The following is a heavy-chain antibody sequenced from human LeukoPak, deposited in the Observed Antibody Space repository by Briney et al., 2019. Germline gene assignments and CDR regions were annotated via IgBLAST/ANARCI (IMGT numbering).Heavy chain of an antibody. D-gene: IGHD3-22*01. Sequence: GGSLRPSCAASGFTFSNAWMSWVRQAPGKGLEWVGRIKSKTDGGTTDYAAPVKGRFTISRDDSKNTLYLQMNSLNTEDTGVYYCTTYYTYYYDSSGYTQVYWGQGTLVTVSS. V-gene: IGHV3-15*01. CDR3: TTYYTYYYDSSGYTQVY. CDR2: IKSKTDGGTT. J-gene: IGHJ4*02. CDR1: GFTFSNAW.